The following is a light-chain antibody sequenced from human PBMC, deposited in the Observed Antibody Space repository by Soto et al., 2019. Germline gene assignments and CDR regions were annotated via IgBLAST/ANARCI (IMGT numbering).Light chain of an antibody. Sequence: DIPMTQSPSSLSASVGDRVTITCRASQGISNCLDWYQQKPGKAPKLLIYTASSLQSGVPSRFSGSGSGTDFTLTISRLQPEDFGEYYCQQYENVPTFGQGTKVKIK. CDR1: QGISNC. V-gene: IGKV1-39*01. CDR2: TAS. CDR3: QQYENVPT. J-gene: IGKJ2*01.